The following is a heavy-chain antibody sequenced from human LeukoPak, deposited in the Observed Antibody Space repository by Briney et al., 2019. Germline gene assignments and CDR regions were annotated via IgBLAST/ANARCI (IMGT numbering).Heavy chain of an antibody. CDR1: GSMYNYY. CDR3: ARHISSGGTYAHFDY. V-gene: IGHV4-59*08. D-gene: IGHD1-26*01. Sequence: SETLSLTCTVSGSMYNYYWSWIRQPPGKGLEWIGYIHYNGITNYNPSLKTRVTMSLDTSKNQVSLNLNSVAAADTAVYYCARHISSGGTYAHFDYWGQGTLVTVSS. CDR2: IHYNGIT. J-gene: IGHJ4*02.